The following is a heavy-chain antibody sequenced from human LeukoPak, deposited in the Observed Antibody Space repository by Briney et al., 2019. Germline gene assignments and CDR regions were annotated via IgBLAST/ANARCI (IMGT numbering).Heavy chain of an antibody. J-gene: IGHJ6*03. CDR2: IYHSGSA. Sequence: SETLSLTCTVSGYSISSGYYWGWIRQPPGKELEWVGSIYHSGSAYYNPSLKSRVAISVDTSKNQFSLQLSSVTAADTAVYYCASPAVAGSGYYYYMGVWGKGTTVTVSS. V-gene: IGHV4-38-2*02. D-gene: IGHD6-19*01. CDR3: ASPAVAGSGYYYYMGV. CDR1: GYSISSGYY.